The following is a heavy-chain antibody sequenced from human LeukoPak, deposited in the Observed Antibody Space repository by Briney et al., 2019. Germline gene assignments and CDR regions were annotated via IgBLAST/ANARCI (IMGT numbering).Heavy chain of an antibody. CDR1: GYSISSGYY. J-gene: IGHJ5*02. D-gene: IGHD4-17*01. CDR3: ARDTSGDYGWFDP. Sequence: SETLSLTCTVSGYSISSGYYWGWIRQPPGKGLEWIGSIYHSGSTNYNPPLKSRVTISVDKSKNQFSLKLSSVTAADTAVYYCARDTSGDYGWFDPWGQGTLVTVSS. V-gene: IGHV4-38-2*02. CDR2: IYHSGST.